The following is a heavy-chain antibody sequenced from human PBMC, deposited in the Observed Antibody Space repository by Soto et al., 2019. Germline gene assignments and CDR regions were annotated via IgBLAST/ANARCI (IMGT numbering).Heavy chain of an antibody. V-gene: IGHV3-30-3*01. J-gene: IGHJ4*02. CDR3: ARHPGMSPSDF. Sequence: QVQLVESGGGVVQPGRSLKLSCAASGFTFSRYAMHWVRQAPGKGLEWVAVVFYDGITKSYADSVKGRFTISRDNSKNTLDLQMNSRRTEDTGGSYFARHPGMSPSDFWGQGTLVTVSS. CDR2: VFYDGITK. CDR1: GFTFSRYA.